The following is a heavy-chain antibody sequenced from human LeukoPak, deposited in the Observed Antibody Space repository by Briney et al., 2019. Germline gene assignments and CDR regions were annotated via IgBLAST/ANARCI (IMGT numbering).Heavy chain of an antibody. V-gene: IGHV3-11*04. J-gene: IGHJ4*02. Sequence: GRSLRLSCAASGFTFSDYYMSWIRQAPGKGLEWVSYISSSGSTIYYADSVKGRFTISRDNAKNSLYLQMNSLRAEDTAVYYCARDLEYYDSSGYQPQDYWGQGTLVTVSS. D-gene: IGHD3-22*01. CDR3: ARDLEYYDSSGYQPQDY. CDR2: ISSSGSTI. CDR1: GFTFSDYY.